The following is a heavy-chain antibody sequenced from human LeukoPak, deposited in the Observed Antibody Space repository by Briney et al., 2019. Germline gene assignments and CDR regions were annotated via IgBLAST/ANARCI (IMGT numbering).Heavy chain of an antibody. CDR1: GGSISSYY. CDR3: ARGMTTVVSPDY. Sequence: SETLSHTCTVSGGSISSYYWSWIRQPPGKGLEWIGYIYYSGSTNYNPSLKSRVTISVDTSKNQFSLKLTSVSAAGTAVYYCARGMTTVVSPDYWGQGTLVTVSS. J-gene: IGHJ4*02. CDR2: IYYSGST. V-gene: IGHV4-59*01. D-gene: IGHD4-23*01.